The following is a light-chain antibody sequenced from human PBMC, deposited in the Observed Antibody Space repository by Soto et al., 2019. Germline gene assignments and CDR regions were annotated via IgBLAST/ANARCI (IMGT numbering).Light chain of an antibody. CDR2: DVT. CDR3: SSYAGSYGLV. CDR1: SSDVGGYNY. J-gene: IGLJ2*01. V-gene: IGLV2-11*01. Sequence: QLVLTQPRSVSGSPGQSVTISCTGTSSDVGGYNYVSWYQQHPGKAPKLMIYDVTKRPSGVPDRFSGAKSGNTASLIISGLQAEDEADYYCSSYAGSYGLVFGGGTKLTVL.